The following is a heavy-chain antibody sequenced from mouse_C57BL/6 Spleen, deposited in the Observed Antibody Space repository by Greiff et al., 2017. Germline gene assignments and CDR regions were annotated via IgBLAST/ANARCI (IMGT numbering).Heavy chain of an antibody. V-gene: IGHV2-9*01. CDR3: AKLLHYYGTSWDYAMDY. D-gene: IGHD1-1*01. Sequence: VKLMESGPGLVAPSQSLSITCTVSGFSLTSYGVDWVRQPPGKGLEWLGVIWGGGSTNYNSALMSRLSISKDNSKSQVFLKMNSLQTDDTAMYYCAKLLHYYGTSWDYAMDYWGQGTSVTVSS. CDR1: GFSLTSYG. J-gene: IGHJ4*01. CDR2: IWGGGST.